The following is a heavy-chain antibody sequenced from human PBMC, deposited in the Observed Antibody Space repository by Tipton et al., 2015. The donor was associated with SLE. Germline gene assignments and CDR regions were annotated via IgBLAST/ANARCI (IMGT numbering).Heavy chain of an antibody. CDR1: GDSISSSGHY. CDR2: IYYSGST. V-gene: IGHV4-61*08. Sequence: LRLSCTVSGDSISSSGHYWGWIRRPPGKGLEWIGYIYYSGSTNYNPSLKSRVTISVDTSKNQFSLKLSSVTAADTAMYYCARGVGADYWGQGTLVTVSS. D-gene: IGHD1-26*01. CDR3: ARGVGADY. J-gene: IGHJ4*02.